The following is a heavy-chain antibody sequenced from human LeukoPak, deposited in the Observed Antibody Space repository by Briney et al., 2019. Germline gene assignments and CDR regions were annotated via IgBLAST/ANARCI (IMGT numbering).Heavy chain of an antibody. CDR3: ARGWHDLWSGYYGGPNWFDP. CDR2: IYHSGST. Sequence: SQTLSLTCAVSGGSISSGGYSWSWIRQPPGKGLEWIGYIYHSGSTYYNPSLKSRVTISVDRSKNQFSLKLSSVTAADTAVYYCARGWHDLWSGYYGGPNWFDPWGQGTLVTVSS. D-gene: IGHD3-3*01. V-gene: IGHV4-30-2*01. J-gene: IGHJ5*02. CDR1: GGSISSGGYS.